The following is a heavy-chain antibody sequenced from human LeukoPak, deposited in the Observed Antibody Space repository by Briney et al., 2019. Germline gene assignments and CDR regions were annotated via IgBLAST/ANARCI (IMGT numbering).Heavy chain of an antibody. CDR1: GFTFSRYA. D-gene: IGHD2-15*01. CDR3: ARGDADCSGGSCYSSYYYYMDV. CDR2: ISSNGGST. J-gene: IGHJ6*03. Sequence: PGGSLRLSCAASGFTFSRYAMHWVRQAPGKGLEYVSDISSNGGSTYYANSVKGRFTISRDNSKNTLYLQMGSLRAEDTAVYYCARGDADCSGGSCYSSYYYYMDVWGKGTTVTVSS. V-gene: IGHV3-64*01.